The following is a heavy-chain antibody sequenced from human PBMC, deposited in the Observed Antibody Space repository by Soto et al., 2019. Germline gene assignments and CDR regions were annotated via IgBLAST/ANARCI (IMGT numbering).Heavy chain of an antibody. V-gene: IGHV4-4*02. Sequence: QVQLQESGPGLVRPSGTVSLTCAVSGLSISSDNWWSWVRQPPGKGLEWIGESHHSGSTNYNPSLKSRVTLSVVPSKDLFSLTLNSVTAADTAFYYCARDQGSHPGDWGQGTLVSVSS. J-gene: IGHJ4*02. CDR3: ARDQGSHPGD. CDR2: SHHSGST. CDR1: GLSISSDNW. D-gene: IGHD6-13*01.